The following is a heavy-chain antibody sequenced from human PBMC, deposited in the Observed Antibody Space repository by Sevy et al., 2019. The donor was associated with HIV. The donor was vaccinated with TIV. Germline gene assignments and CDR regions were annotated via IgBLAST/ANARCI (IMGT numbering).Heavy chain of an antibody. CDR1: GGSISSSSYY. CDR3: ARLSGVEYYYYYMDV. CDR2: IYYSGST. V-gene: IGHV4-39*01. D-gene: IGHD3-3*01. Sequence: SETLSLTCTVSGGSISSSSYYWGWIRQPPGKGLEWLGSIYYSGSTYYNPSLKSRVTISVDTSKNQFSLKLSSVTAADTAVYYCARLSGVEYYYYYMDVWGKGTTVTVSS. J-gene: IGHJ6*03.